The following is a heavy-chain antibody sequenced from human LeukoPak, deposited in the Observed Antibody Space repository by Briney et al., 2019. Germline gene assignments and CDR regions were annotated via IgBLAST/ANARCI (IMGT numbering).Heavy chain of an antibody. V-gene: IGHV3-30-3*01. CDR3: AREWVPQQWLVRYYFDY. D-gene: IGHD6-19*01. Sequence: PGGSLRLSCAASGFTFSSYAMHWVRQAPGKGLEWVAVISYDGSNKYYADSVKGRFTISRDNSKSTLYLQMNSLRAEDTAVYYCAREWVPQQWLVRYYFDYWGQGTLVTVSS. CDR2: ISYDGSNK. J-gene: IGHJ4*02. CDR1: GFTFSSYA.